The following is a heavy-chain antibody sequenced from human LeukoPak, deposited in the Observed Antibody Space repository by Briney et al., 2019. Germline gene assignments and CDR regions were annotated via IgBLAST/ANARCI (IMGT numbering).Heavy chain of an antibody. CDR1: GGSISSYY. Sequence: SETLSLTCTVSGGSISSYYWSWIRQPPGKGLEWIGYIYTSGSTNYNPSLKSRVTISVDTSENQFSLKLSSVTAADTAVYYCARRAAARNTGYYYYYMDVWGKGTTVTVSS. CDR2: IYTSGST. D-gene: IGHD6-6*01. V-gene: IGHV4-4*09. J-gene: IGHJ6*03. CDR3: ARRAAARNTGYYYYYMDV.